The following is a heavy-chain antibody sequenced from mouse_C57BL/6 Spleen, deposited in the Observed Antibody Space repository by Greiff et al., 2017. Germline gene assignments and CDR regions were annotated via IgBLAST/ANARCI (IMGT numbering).Heavy chain of an antibody. CDR1: GYTFTSYW. CDR2: IDPSDSET. D-gene: IGHD1-1*01. Sequence: QVQLQQPGAELVRPGSSVKLSCKASGYTFTSYWMHWVKQRPIQGLEWIGNIDPSDSETHYNQKFKDKATLTVDKSSSTAYMQLSSLTSEVSAVYYCAMGYYGSRYFDYWGQGTTLTVSS. CDR3: AMGYYGSRYFDY. V-gene: IGHV1-52*01. J-gene: IGHJ2*01.